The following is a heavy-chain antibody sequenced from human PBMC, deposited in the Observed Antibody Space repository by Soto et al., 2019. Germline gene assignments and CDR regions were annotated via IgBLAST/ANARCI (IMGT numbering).Heavy chain of an antibody. CDR1: GYSFTSYW. D-gene: IGHD2-2*01. CDR2: IYPGDSDT. V-gene: IGHV5-51*01. J-gene: IGHJ6*02. Sequence: GESLKISCKGSGYSFTSYWIGWVRQMPGKGLEWMGIIYPGDSDTRYSPSFQGQVTISADKSISTAYLQWSSLKASDTAMYYWARHVYCSSPSCYRFCYYYYGMDVWDQGTTVTVSS. CDR3: ARHVYCSSPSCYRFCYYYYGMDV.